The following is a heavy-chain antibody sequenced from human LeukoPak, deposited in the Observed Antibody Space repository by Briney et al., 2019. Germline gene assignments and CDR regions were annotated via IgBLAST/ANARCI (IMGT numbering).Heavy chain of an antibody. V-gene: IGHV3-48*03. CDR2: ISSSGSTI. Sequence: PGGSLRLSCAASGFTFSSYEMNWVRQAPGKGLEWVSYISSSGSTIYYADSVKGRFTISRDNAKNSLYLQMNSLRAEDTALYYCAKAAVPSLELLYMDVWGKGTTVTVSS. J-gene: IGHJ6*03. CDR1: GFTFSSYE. D-gene: IGHD1-7*01. CDR3: AKAAVPSLELLYMDV.